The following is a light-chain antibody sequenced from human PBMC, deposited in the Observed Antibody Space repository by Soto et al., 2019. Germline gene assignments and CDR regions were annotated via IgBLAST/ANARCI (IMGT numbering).Light chain of an antibody. CDR2: DAS. J-gene: IGKJ1*01. CDR1: QSVNNY. Sequence: EIVLTQSPATLSLSPWERATLSCRASQSVNNYLAWYQQKPGQAPRLLIYDASTRATGIPARFSGSGSGTEFTLTISSLQSEDFAVYYCQQYNNWPTWTFGQGTKVDIK. V-gene: IGKV3-15*01. CDR3: QQYNNWPTWT.